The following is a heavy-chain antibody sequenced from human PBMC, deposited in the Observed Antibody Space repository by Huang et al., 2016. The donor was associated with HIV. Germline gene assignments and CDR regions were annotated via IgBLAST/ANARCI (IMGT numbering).Heavy chain of an antibody. Sequence: QVQLYQWGAGPLRPSETLSLTCGVSGGSLHGYYRNWLRQSPGRGLEWIGEVNHGGSTKYNPSLKSRVTISVDTSKSQFSLNLTSVTATDTADYYCATSRSGSGWFLDIWGRGTLVSVS. CDR3: ATSRSGSGWFLDI. V-gene: IGHV4-34*01. CDR2: VNHGGST. CDR1: GGSLHGYY. D-gene: IGHD6-19*01. J-gene: IGHJ2*01.